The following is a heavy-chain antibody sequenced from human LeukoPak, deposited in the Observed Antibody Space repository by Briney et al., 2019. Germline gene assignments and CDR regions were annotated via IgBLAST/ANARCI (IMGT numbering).Heavy chain of an antibody. Sequence: PSETLSLTCAVYGGSFSGYYWSWIRQPPGKGLEWIGSIYYSGSTYYNPSLKSRVTISVDTSKNQFSLKLSSVTAADTAVYYCARGNRFNNWFDPWGQGTLVTVSS. CDR2: IYYSGST. J-gene: IGHJ5*02. CDR3: ARGNRFNNWFDP. D-gene: IGHD1-14*01. CDR1: GGSFSGYY. V-gene: IGHV4-34*01.